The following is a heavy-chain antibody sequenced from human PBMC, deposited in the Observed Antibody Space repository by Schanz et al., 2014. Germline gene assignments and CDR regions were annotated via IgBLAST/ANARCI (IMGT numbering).Heavy chain of an antibody. CDR1: GFTFSSYS. V-gene: IGHV3-66*01. D-gene: IGHD3-16*01. J-gene: IGHJ3*01. CDR3: TRDRGALINHNDALDL. Sequence: EVQLVESGGGLVQRGGSLRLSCAASGFTFSSYSMSWVRQAPGKGLEWVSVIYSGGSTYYADSVKGRFTISRDNSKNTVYLQMNSLRSEDTAVYYCTRDRGALINHNDALDLWGQGTMVSVSS. CDR2: IYSGGST.